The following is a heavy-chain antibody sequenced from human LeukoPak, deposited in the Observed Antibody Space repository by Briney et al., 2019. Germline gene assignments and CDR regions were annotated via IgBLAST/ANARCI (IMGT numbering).Heavy chain of an antibody. J-gene: IGHJ4*02. CDR3: AQGGGSGFDN. CDR1: GFTFTTYA. D-gene: IGHD3-10*01. Sequence: PGGSLRLSCAASGFTFTTYAMSRVRQAPGKGLEWVSSVSDTGDRTYYADSVKGRFTISRDNSKNTLYLHMESLRADDTAVYYCAQGGGSGFDNWGQGTLVTVSS. CDR2: VSDTGDRT. V-gene: IGHV3-23*01.